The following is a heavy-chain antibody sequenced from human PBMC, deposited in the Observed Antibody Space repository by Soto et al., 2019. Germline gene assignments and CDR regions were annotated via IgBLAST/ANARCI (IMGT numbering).Heavy chain of an antibody. Sequence: SETLSLTCTVSGGSIISSSYYFFCIRQPPGKGLELIGSIYYSGSTYYNPSLKSRVTISVDTSKNQFSLKLSSVTAADTAVYYCARLPVYSSSSGFDPWGQGTLVTVSS. CDR1: GGSIISSSYY. CDR2: IYYSGST. CDR3: ARLPVYSSSSGFDP. V-gene: IGHV4-39*01. D-gene: IGHD6-6*01. J-gene: IGHJ5*02.